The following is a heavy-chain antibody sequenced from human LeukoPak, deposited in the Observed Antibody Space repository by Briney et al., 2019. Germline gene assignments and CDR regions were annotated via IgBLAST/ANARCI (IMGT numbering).Heavy chain of an antibody. D-gene: IGHD5-18*01. J-gene: IGHJ6*03. V-gene: IGHV3-74*01. CDR1: GFTFSSYW. CDR3: AREGILYSYGYLPSENYYYYMDV. CDR2: INSDGSST. Sequence: GGSLRLSCAASGFTFSSYWMHWVRQAPGKGLVWVSRINSDGSSTSYADSVKGRFTISRDNAKNTLYLQMNSLRAEDTAVYYCAREGILYSYGYLPSENYYYYMDVWGKGTTVTVSS.